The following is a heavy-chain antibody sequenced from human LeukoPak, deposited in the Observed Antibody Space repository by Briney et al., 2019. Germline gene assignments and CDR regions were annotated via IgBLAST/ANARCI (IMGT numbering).Heavy chain of an antibody. CDR3: ATYRQVLLPFES. CDR1: GFTFSSYS. CDR2: ISSSSSYI. D-gene: IGHD2-8*02. V-gene: IGHV3-21*04. Sequence: PGGSLRLSCAASGFTFSSYSMNWVRQAPGKGLEWVSSISSSSSYIYYADAVKGRFTISRDTSKSTLSLQMNSLRAEDTAIYYCATYRQVLLPFESWGQGTLVTVSS. J-gene: IGHJ4*02.